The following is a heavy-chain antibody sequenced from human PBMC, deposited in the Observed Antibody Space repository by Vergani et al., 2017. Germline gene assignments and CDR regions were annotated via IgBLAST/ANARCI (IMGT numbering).Heavy chain of an antibody. Sequence: VQLVESGGGVVQTGRSLRLSCAASGFNFSSFGIHWVRQAPGTGLEWVAVISYDGSNKYYVDSVKGRLSISRDNSKNTLYLQMNSLRAEDTAVYYCARDSPFCSGISCYIGHDAFDIWGQGTMVTVSS. D-gene: IGHD2-2*02. J-gene: IGHJ3*02. CDR1: GFNFSSFG. V-gene: IGHV3-30-3*01. CDR3: ARDSPFCSGISCYIGHDAFDI. CDR2: ISYDGSNK.